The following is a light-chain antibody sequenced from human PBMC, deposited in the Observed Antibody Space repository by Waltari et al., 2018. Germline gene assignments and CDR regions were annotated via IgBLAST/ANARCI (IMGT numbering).Light chain of an antibody. CDR3: AAWDDSLSDYWV. Sequence: QSVLTQPPSASGTPGQRVTISCSRSSSNIGSNYVYWYQQLPGTAPKLLIYRNNQRPSGVPDRFSGSKSGTSASLAISGLRSEDEADYYCAAWDDSLSDYWVFGGGTKLTVL. CDR2: RNN. CDR1: SSNIGSNY. V-gene: IGLV1-47*01. J-gene: IGLJ3*02.